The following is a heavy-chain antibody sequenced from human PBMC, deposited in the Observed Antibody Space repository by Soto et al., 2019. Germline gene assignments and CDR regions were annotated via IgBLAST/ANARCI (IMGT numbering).Heavy chain of an antibody. CDR1: GYTFTSYD. J-gene: IGHJ6*03. D-gene: IGHD3-3*01. CDR3: ARGFGYYDFWSGYYTGYYYYMDV. Sequence: QVQQVQSGAEVKKPGASVKVSCKASGYTFTSYDINWVRQATGQGLEWMGWMTPNSGNTGYAQKFQGRVTMTRNTSISTAYMELSSLRSEDTAVYYCARGFGYYDFWSGYYTGYYYYMDVWGKGTTATVSS. V-gene: IGHV1-8*01. CDR2: MTPNSGNT.